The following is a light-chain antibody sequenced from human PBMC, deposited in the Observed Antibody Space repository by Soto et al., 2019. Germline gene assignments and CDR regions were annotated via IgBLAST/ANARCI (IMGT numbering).Light chain of an antibody. Sequence: EIVLTQSPGTLSLSPGERFTLSCRTSHSVNSHVAWYQQKPGQAPRLLLYGASTRATGIPVRFSGSGFGTEFTLTISSLQSEDFAVYYCQQYKNWPLFGPVTRLEIK. J-gene: IGKJ5*01. CDR2: GAS. V-gene: IGKV3-15*01. CDR3: QQYKNWPL. CDR1: HSVNSH.